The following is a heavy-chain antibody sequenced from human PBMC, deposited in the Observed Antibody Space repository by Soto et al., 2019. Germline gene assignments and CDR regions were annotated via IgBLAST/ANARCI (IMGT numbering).Heavy chain of an antibody. D-gene: IGHD2-8*01. V-gene: IGHV1-18*01. CDR1: GYTFTSYG. J-gene: IGHJ6*01. Sequence: ASVKVSCKASGYTFTSYGISWVRQAPGQGLEWMGWISAYNGNTNYAQKLQGRVTMTADTSTSTAYMELRSLRSDDTAVYYCARDFSGTPIDIVLMVYPPGHYGIDVWG. CDR2: ISAYNGNT. CDR3: ARDFSGTPIDIVLMVYPPGHYGIDV.